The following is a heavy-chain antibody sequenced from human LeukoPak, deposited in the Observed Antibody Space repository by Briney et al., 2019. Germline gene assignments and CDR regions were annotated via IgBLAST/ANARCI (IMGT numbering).Heavy chain of an antibody. J-gene: IGHJ4*02. CDR1: GFTFSSYS. Sequence: PGGSLRLSCAASGFTFSSYSMNWVRQAPGKGLEWVSSISSSSSYIYYADSVKGRFTISRDNAKNSLYLQMNSLRAEDTAVYYCARGSRSDLGLSSFDYWGQGTLVTVSS. CDR3: ARGSRSDLGLSSFDY. D-gene: IGHD4/OR15-4a*01. V-gene: IGHV3-21*01. CDR2: ISSSSSYI.